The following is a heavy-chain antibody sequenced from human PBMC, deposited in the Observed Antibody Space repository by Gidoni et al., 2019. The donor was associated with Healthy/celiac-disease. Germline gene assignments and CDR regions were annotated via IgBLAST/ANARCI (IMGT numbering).Heavy chain of an antibody. CDR2: IIPIFGTA. J-gene: IGHJ6*02. CDR1: GGTFRSYA. D-gene: IGHD6-13*01. Sequence: QVQLVQSGAAVKKPGSSVKVSCKASGGTFRSYAISWVRQAPGQGLEWMGGIIPIFGTANYAQEFQGRVTITADESTSTAYMELSSLRSEDTAVYYCTDSSSWYWGLNYYYYYGMDVWGQGTTVTVSS. V-gene: IGHV1-69*01. CDR3: TDSSSWYWGLNYYYYYGMDV.